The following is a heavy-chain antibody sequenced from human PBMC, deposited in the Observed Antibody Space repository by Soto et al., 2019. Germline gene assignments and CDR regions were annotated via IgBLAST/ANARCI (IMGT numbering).Heavy chain of an antibody. CDR2: IRSRAYGGTT. D-gene: IGHD2-2*01. V-gene: IGHV3-49*03. Sequence: TGGSLRLSCTVSGFSCADYAMGWFRQAPGKGLEWISFIRSRAYGGTTEDAASVKGRFTISRDDSRNIAYLQMNSLKTEDTAVYYCARVHYCASTSCYGGFHYWGQGT. CDR3: ARVHYCASTSCYGGFHY. J-gene: IGHJ4*02. CDR1: GFSCADYA.